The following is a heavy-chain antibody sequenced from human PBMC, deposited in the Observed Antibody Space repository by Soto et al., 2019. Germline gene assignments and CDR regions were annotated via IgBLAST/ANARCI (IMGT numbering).Heavy chain of an antibody. CDR3: ARVKEHTYYDFWSPLYGMDV. D-gene: IGHD3-3*01. J-gene: IGHJ6*02. CDR1: GYTLTSYG. V-gene: IGHV1-18*01. Sequence: ASVKVACKASGYTLTSYGISAVRQGPGQGLEWMGWSSAYNGNTNYAQKRQGRVTMTTDTSTSTAYMELRSLRSDDTAVSYCARVKEHTYYDFWSPLYGMDVWGQGTTVTVSS. CDR2: SSAYNGNT.